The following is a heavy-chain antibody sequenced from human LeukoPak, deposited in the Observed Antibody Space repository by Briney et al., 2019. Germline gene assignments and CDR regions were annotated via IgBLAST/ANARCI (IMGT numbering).Heavy chain of an antibody. CDR3: ASPMPFMVRGLHGIDGFDV. J-gene: IGHJ3*01. Sequence: SETPSPTCTVSGGSISSYYWSWIRQPPGKGPEWIGHIQHSGSTHYNSSLKSRVTISMDRSKNQFSLKLNSVTAADTAVYYCASPMPFMVRGLHGIDGFDVWGQGTMVTVSS. CDR1: GGSISSYY. CDR2: IQHSGST. V-gene: IGHV4-59*12. D-gene: IGHD3-10*01.